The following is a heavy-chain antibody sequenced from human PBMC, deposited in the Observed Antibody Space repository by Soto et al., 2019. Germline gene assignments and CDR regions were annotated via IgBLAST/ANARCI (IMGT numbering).Heavy chain of an antibody. CDR2: NSAYNGNT. J-gene: IGHJ4*02. D-gene: IGHD3-22*01. CDR3: ARLTYYYDSSGPYYFDY. CDR1: GYTFTSYG. Sequence: ASVKVSCKASGYTFTSYGISWVRQAPGQGLEWMGWNSAYNGNTNYAQKLQGRVTMTTDTSTSTAYMELRSLRSDDTAVYYCARLTYYYDSSGPYYFDYWGQGTLVTVS. V-gene: IGHV1-18*01.